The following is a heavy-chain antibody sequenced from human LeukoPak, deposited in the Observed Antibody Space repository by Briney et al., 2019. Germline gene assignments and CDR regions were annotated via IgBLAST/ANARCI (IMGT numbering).Heavy chain of an antibody. CDR3: AKLGYCSGGSCYSHFDY. CDR2: ISWNSGSI. J-gene: IGHJ4*02. V-gene: IGHV3-9*03. CDR1: GFTFDDYA. D-gene: IGHD2-15*01. Sequence: GGSLRLSCAASGFTFDDYAMHWVRQAPGKGLEWVSGISWNSGSIGYADSVKGRFTISRDNAKNSLYLQMNSLRAEDMALYYCAKLGYCSGGSCYSHFDYWGQGTLVTVSS.